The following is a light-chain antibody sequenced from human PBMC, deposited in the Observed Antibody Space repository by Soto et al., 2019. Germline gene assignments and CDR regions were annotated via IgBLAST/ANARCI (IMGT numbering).Light chain of an antibody. Sequence: EIVLNQSPGTLSLSPGERATLSCRASQSVSSSYLAWYQQKPGQAPRLLIYGASSRATGIPDRFSGSGSGTDFTLTISRLEPEDFATYYCQQANSFPVTFGQGTRLEI. CDR2: GAS. J-gene: IGKJ5*01. CDR3: QQANSFPVT. CDR1: QSVSSSY. V-gene: IGKV3-20*01.